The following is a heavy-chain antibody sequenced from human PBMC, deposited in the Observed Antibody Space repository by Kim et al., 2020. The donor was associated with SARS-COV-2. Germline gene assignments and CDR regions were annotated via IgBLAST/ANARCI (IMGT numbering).Heavy chain of an antibody. J-gene: IGHJ4*02. CDR1: GFTFSNAW. V-gene: IGHV3-15*01. Sequence: GGSLRLSCAASGFTFSNAWMNWVRQAPGKGPEWVGHIKSKTDGGTIDYAAPVKGRFTISRDDSKNTLYLQMNSLRTEDTAVYYCSTGLTMVRGVINTVASDYWGQGTLVTVSS. CDR3: STGLTMVRGVINTVASDY. D-gene: IGHD3-10*01. CDR2: IKSKTDGGTI.